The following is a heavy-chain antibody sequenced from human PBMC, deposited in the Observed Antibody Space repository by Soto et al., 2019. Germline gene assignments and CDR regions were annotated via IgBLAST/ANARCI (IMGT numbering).Heavy chain of an antibody. V-gene: IGHV1-69*13. CDR2: IIPIFGTA. CDR3: ASPLCGGDCYSLDLFDY. J-gene: IGHJ4*02. D-gene: IGHD2-21*02. Sequence: VASVKVSCKASGGTFSSYAISWVRQAPGQGLEWMGGIIPIFGTANYAQKFQGRVTITADESTSTAYMELSSLRSEDTAVYYCASPLCGGDCYSLDLFDYWGQGTLVTVSS. CDR1: GGTFSSYA.